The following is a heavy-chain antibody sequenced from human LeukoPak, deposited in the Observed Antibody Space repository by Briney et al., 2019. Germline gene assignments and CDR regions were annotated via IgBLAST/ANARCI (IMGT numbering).Heavy chain of an antibody. Sequence: PGGSLRLCCEASGFTFDDYAMHWVRQARGKGLEWVSGVSWNSGSIGYADSVKGRFTISRDDAKNSLYLQMNSLRAEDTALYYCAKDMGPSTIAAAGIGYWGQGTLVTVSS. V-gene: IGHV3-9*01. CDR2: VSWNSGSI. CDR1: GFTFDDYA. J-gene: IGHJ4*02. CDR3: AKDMGPSTIAAAGIGY. D-gene: IGHD6-13*01.